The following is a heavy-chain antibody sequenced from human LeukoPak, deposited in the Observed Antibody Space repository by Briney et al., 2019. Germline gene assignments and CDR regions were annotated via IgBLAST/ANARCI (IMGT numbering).Heavy chain of an antibody. Sequence: GGSLRLSCAASGFSFSNYAMSWVRQGPGKGLEWVSAIGGSIGSTFHTDSVKGRFTISRDNSKNTLSLQMNSLRVEDTAVYYCTRKAGYYYGSGDYWGQGTLVTVSS. CDR3: TRKAGYYYGSGDY. CDR1: GFSFSNYA. J-gene: IGHJ4*02. D-gene: IGHD3-10*01. CDR2: IGGSIGST. V-gene: IGHV3-23*01.